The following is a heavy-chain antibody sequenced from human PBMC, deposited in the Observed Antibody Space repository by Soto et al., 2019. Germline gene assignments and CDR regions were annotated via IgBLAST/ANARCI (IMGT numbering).Heavy chain of an antibody. CDR2: VYWHDDK. CDR3: EHSHFDILAGPFDS. D-gene: IGHD3-9*01. V-gene: IGHV2-5*01. CDR1: GFSLTNTGVT. Sequence: QITLKESGPSLVKPTQTLTLTCTFSGFSLTNTGVTVGWIRQPPGKALEWLALVYWHDDKRYNPSLRNRLTIAKDTSKNRVVLTLANVGPVDTATYYGEHSHFDILAGPFDSWGRGTLVNVSS. J-gene: IGHJ5*01.